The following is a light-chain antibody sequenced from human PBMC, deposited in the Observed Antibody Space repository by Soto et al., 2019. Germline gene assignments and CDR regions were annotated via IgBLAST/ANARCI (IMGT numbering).Light chain of an antibody. CDR1: HNISSTY. CDR2: GAS. V-gene: IGKV3-20*01. CDR3: QHYGSSMYT. Sequence: EVVLPQSPGTLSLSPGEGATLSCRASHNISSTYLAWYQQKPGQAPRLLIYGASSSATGIPDRFSGSGSGTDFTLTVSRLEPEDFAVFYCQHYGSSMYTFGQGTRLDIK. J-gene: IGKJ2*01.